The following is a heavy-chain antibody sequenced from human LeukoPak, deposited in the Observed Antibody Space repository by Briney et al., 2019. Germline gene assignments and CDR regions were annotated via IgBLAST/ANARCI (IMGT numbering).Heavy chain of an antibody. Sequence: ASVKVSCKASGYTFTSYDINWVRQATGQGLEWMGWMNPNSGNTGYAQKFQGRVTITRNTSISTAYMELSSLRSDDTAVYYCARRVRDYGGSYYFDYWGQGTLVTVSS. CDR2: MNPNSGNT. CDR3: ARRVRDYGGSYYFDY. J-gene: IGHJ4*02. V-gene: IGHV1-8*03. D-gene: IGHD4-23*01. CDR1: GYTFTSYD.